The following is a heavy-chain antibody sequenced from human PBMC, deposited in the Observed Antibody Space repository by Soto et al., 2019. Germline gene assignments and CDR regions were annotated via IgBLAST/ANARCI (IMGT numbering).Heavy chain of an antibody. CDR3: AKSRDGYSFYYFYGLDV. J-gene: IGHJ6*02. CDR2: ILYDGSNT. D-gene: IGHD4-4*01. CDR1: GFTFSNFG. Sequence: QVQLVESGGGVVQPGRSLRLSCAASGFTFSNFGMHWVRQAPGKGLEWVAAILYDGSNTYYADSVKGRFTISRDNSKYTLYLEMNSLRPEDTAVYHCAKSRDGYSFYYFYGLDVWGQGTTVTVSS. V-gene: IGHV3-30*18.